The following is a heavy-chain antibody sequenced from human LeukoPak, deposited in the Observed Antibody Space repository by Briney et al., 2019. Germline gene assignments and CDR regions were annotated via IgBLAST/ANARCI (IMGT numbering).Heavy chain of an antibody. V-gene: IGHV1-69*06. CDR2: IIPIFGTA. Sequence: SVKVSCMASGGTFSSYAISWVRQAPGQGREWMGGIIPIFGTAKYAQKFQGRVTITADKSTSTAYMELSSLRSEDTAVYYGTRGGDDYVWGSYRYTGWFGGWGQGTLVTASS. D-gene: IGHD3-16*02. CDR3: TRGGDDYVWGSYRYTGWFGG. CDR1: GGTFSSYA. J-gene: IGHJ5*02.